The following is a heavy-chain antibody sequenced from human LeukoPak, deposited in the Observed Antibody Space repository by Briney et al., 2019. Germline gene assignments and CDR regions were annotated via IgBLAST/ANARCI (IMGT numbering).Heavy chain of an antibody. Sequence: ASVKVSCKASGYTFTNYGFTWVRQAPGQGLEWMGWIIPNTGGTNYAQKFQDWVTMSSDTSISTAYMELSSLRSDDTAVYYCARGSPSYAQWHFDLWGRGTLVTVSS. J-gene: IGHJ2*01. CDR2: IIPNTGGT. CDR3: ARGSPSYAQWHFDL. D-gene: IGHD2/OR15-2a*01. V-gene: IGHV1-2*04. CDR1: GYTFTNYG.